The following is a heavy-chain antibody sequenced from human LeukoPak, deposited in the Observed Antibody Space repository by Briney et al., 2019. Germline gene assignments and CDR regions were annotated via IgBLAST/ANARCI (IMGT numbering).Heavy chain of an antibody. J-gene: IGHJ4*02. Sequence: GGSLRLSCAASGFTFSSYAMSWVRQAPGKGLEWVSAISGSGGSTYYADFVKGRFTISRDNSKNTLYLQMNSLRAEDTAVYYCAITRSYYYDSSGYYPHYFDYWGQGTLVTVSS. CDR3: AITRSYYYDSSGYYPHYFDY. CDR2: ISGSGGST. V-gene: IGHV3-23*01. CDR1: GFTFSSYA. D-gene: IGHD3-22*01.